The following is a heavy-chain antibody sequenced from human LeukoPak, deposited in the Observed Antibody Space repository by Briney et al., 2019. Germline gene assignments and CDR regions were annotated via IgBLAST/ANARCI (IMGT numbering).Heavy chain of an antibody. J-gene: IGHJ4*02. CDR2: ISDDGRHN. CDR1: GFTFSTYA. Sequence: GGSLRLSCAASGFTFSTYAMNWVRQAPGKGLEWAAVISDDGRHNYYADSVKGRFTISRDNAQNSLYLQMNSLRAEDTAIYYCVRDRGTYRPIDYWGQGTLVTVSS. D-gene: IGHD1-26*01. V-gene: IGHV3-30*04. CDR3: VRDRGTYRPIDY.